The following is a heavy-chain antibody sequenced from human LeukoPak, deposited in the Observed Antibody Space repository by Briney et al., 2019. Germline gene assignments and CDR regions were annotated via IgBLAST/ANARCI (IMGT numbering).Heavy chain of an antibody. CDR2: IIPIFGTA. D-gene: IGHD6-13*01. J-gene: IGHJ6*02. Sequence: ASVKVSCKASGGTFSSYAISWMRQAPGQGLEWMGGIIPIFGTANYAQKFQGRVTITADESTSTAYMELSSLRSEDTAVYYCAREAAAGSYGMDVWGQGTTVTVSS. V-gene: IGHV1-69*01. CDR3: AREAAAGSYGMDV. CDR1: GGTFSSYA.